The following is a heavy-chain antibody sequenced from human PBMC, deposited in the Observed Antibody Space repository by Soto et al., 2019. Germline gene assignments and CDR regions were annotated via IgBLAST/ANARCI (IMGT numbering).Heavy chain of an antibody. CDR3: ARGQRRGGSSGWSL. V-gene: IGHV4-39*07. Sequence: PSETLSLTCTVSGGSVSNSNYYWGWIRQSPGKGLEWIGSVYYRGRSYSKSSVKSRVTISVDTSKNQFSLNLNSVTAADTAVYYCARGQRRGGSSGWSLWGQGTLVTVSS. J-gene: IGHJ4*02. CDR2: VYYRGRS. CDR1: GGSVSNSNYY. D-gene: IGHD6-19*01.